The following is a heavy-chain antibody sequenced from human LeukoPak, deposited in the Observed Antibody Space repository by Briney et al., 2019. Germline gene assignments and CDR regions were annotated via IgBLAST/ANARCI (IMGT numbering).Heavy chain of an antibody. Sequence: GGSLRLSCAGSGFTFSSYAMSWVRQAPGKGPEWVSAISETGGTTYDADSVKGRFTISRDNSKSTLHLQMNSLRVEDTAFYYCAAWTDRGYSYWGQGVLVTVSS. D-gene: IGHD5-12*01. CDR2: ISETGGTT. CDR3: AAWTDRGYSY. CDR1: GFTFSSYA. J-gene: IGHJ4*02. V-gene: IGHV3-23*01.